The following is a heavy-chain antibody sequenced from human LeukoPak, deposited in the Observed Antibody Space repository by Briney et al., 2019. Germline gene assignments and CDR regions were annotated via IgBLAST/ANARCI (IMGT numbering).Heavy chain of an antibody. V-gene: IGHV3-48*01. D-gene: IGHD1-14*01. Sequence: GGSLRLSCAASDVTLSTFTMHWVRQAPGKGLEWVSSISSSSRTINYADSVQGRFTVSRDNANNSMYFQMNEVLLEGTAVYYCAKGSPRGGLDSWGQGTLVTVSS. CDR1: DVTLSTFT. J-gene: IGHJ4*02. CDR2: ISSSSRTI. CDR3: AKGSPRGGLDS.